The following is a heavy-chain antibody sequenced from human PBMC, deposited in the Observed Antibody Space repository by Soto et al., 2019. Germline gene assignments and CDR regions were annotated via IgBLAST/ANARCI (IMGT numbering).Heavy chain of an antibody. CDR2: IYYSGST. Sequence: SETLSLTCTVSGGSISSYYWSWIRQPPGKGLEWIGYIYYSGSTNYNPSLKSRVTISVDTSKNQFSLKLSSVTAADTAVYYCARRLIQLRYDSFDIWGQGTMVTVSS. D-gene: IGHD5-18*01. J-gene: IGHJ3*02. CDR1: GGSISSYY. CDR3: ARRLIQLRYDSFDI. V-gene: IGHV4-59*01.